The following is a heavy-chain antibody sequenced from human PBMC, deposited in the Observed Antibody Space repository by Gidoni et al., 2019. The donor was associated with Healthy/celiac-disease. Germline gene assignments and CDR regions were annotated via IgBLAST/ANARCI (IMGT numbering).Heavy chain of an antibody. CDR3: ARVTYYDILTGYYYFDY. D-gene: IGHD3-9*01. V-gene: IGHV4-4*02. CDR2: IYHSGST. CDR1: GGSISSSNW. J-gene: IGHJ4*02. Sequence: QVQLQESGPGLVKPSGTLSLTCAVSGGSISSSNWWSWVRQPPGKGLEWIGEIYHSGSTNYNPSLKSRVTISVDKSKNQFSLKLSSVTAADTAVYYCARVTYYDILTGYYYFDYWGQGTLVTVSS.